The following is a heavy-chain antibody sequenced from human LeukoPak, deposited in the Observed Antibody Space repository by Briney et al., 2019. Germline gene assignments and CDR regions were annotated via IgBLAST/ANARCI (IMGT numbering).Heavy chain of an antibody. D-gene: IGHD3-22*01. CDR2: ISYNGST. CDR3: ARVHDTTGYYGTGSLYYFDY. Sequence: PSETLSLACTVSGGSISRYSHYWGWLRQPPGEGLEWIGAISYNGSTYYNPSLKSRVTLSLDASNNQFSLTLISVTAADTAVYYCARVHDTTGYYGTGSLYYFDYWGQGTLVTVSS. V-gene: IGHV4-39*07. CDR1: GGSISRYSHY. J-gene: IGHJ4*02.